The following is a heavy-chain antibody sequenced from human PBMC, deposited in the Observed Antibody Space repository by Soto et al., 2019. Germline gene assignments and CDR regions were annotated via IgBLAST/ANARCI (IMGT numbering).Heavy chain of an antibody. J-gene: IGHJ2*01. D-gene: IGHD1-1*01. CDR1: GFRFSDYY. Sequence: GWSLRLSCTVSGFRFSDYYISWIRHAPWKGLQWISYISVSSSYTNYADSVKGRFTISRDNAKNSLYLQMNSLRAYDTALYFSARAPRSPGLRPRTEWYFDLWGSGILVAVSS. CDR2: ISVSSSYT. V-gene: IGHV3-11*05. CDR3: ARAPRSPGLRPRTEWYFDL.